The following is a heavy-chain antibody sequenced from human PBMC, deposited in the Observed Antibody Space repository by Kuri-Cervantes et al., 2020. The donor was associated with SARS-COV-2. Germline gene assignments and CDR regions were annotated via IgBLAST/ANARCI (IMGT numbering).Heavy chain of an antibody. V-gene: IGHV3-69-1*02. CDR3: AREPTSVGRGCSSTSCYYGVDY. J-gene: IGHJ4*02. CDR2: ISSSSTI. Sequence: GESLKISCAASGFTFSDYYMNWVRQAPGKGLEWVSSISSSSTIYYADSVKGRFTTSRDNAKNSLYLQMNSLRAEDTAVYYCAREPTSVGRGCSSTSCYYGVDYWGQGTLVTVSS. D-gene: IGHD2-2*01. CDR1: GFTFSDYY.